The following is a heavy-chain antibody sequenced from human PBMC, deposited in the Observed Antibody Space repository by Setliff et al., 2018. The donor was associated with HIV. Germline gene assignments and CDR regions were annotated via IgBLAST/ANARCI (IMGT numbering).Heavy chain of an antibody. Sequence: SETLSLTCNVSHSSVSEYYWSWIRQSPGEGLEWIGYVRQGGATKYNPAFQSRVTISLETSKNQVFLSLASVTAADTAVYFCAREDPNTYRPFDYWGQGSLVTVSS. V-gene: IGHV4-59*02. CDR2: VRQGGAT. J-gene: IGHJ4*03. CDR1: HSSVSEYY. CDR3: AREDPNTYRPFDY.